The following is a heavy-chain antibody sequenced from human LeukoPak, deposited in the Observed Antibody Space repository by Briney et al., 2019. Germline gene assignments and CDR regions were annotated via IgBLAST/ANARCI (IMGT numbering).Heavy chain of an antibody. D-gene: IGHD6-19*01. V-gene: IGHV4-31*03. CDR1: GGSISSSDYY. CDR2: LHHSGSA. Sequence: PSETLSLTCTVSGGSISSSDYYWSWIRQYPGKGLEWVGYLHHSGSASYNPSLKSRLTISGDTSKNQFSLKLRSVTAADTAVYYCARDRVAVARRDYSYYYGMDVWGQGTAVTVSS. J-gene: IGHJ6*02. CDR3: ARDRVAVARRDYSYYYGMDV.